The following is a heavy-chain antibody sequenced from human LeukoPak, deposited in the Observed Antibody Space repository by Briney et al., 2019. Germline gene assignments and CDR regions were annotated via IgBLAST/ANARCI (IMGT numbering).Heavy chain of an antibody. J-gene: IGHJ4*02. CDR1: GGSISSSNW. CDR3: ASTSYDFWSGYSPFDY. D-gene: IGHD3-3*01. CDR2: IYHSGST. Sequence: SETLSLTCAVSGGSISSSNWWSWVRQPPGKGLEWIGEIYHSGSTNYNPSLKSRVTISVDKSKNQFSLKLSSVTAADTAVYYCASTSYDFWSGYSPFDYWGQGTLVTVSS. V-gene: IGHV4-4*02.